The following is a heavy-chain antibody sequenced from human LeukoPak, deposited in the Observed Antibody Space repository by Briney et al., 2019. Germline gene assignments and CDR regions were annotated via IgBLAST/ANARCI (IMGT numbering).Heavy chain of an antibody. Sequence: GESLKISCKGSGYSFTSYWIGWVRQMTGKGLEWMGIIYPGDSDTRYSPSFQGQVTISADKSISTAYLQWSSLKASDTAMYYCSRQAVAEESDYWGQGALVTVSS. J-gene: IGHJ4*02. V-gene: IGHV5-51*01. D-gene: IGHD6-19*01. CDR2: IYPGDSDT. CDR1: GYSFTSYW. CDR3: SRQAVAEESDY.